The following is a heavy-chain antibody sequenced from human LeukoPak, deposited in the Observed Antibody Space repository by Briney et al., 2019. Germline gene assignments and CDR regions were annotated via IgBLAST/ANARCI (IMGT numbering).Heavy chain of an antibody. D-gene: IGHD2-2*01. CDR1: GFAFSTYA. CDR3: VKLGCSSTTCYGNY. J-gene: IGHJ4*02. Sequence: PGGSLRLSCSASGFAFSTYAIHWVRQAPGKGLEYVSAITSDGGSTHYADSVKGRFTISRDNSKNTLSLQMSSLRAEDTAMYYCVKLGCSSTTCYGNYWGQGTLVTVSS. CDR2: ITSDGGST. V-gene: IGHV3-64D*09.